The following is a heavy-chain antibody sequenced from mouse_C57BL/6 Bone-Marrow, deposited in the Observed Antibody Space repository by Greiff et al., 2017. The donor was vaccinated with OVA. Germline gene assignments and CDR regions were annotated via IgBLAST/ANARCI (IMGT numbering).Heavy chain of an antibody. Sequence: EVHLVESGTVLARPGASVKMSCKTSGYTFTSYWMHWVKQRPGQGLEWIGDIYPGNSDTSYNEKFKGKAKLTAVTSASTAYMELSSLTNEDSAVDYCTGDGDYGFAYWGQGTLVTVSA. CDR2: IYPGNSDT. V-gene: IGHV1-5*01. D-gene: IGHD2-13*01. CDR1: GYTFTSYW. CDR3: TGDGDYGFAY. J-gene: IGHJ3*01.